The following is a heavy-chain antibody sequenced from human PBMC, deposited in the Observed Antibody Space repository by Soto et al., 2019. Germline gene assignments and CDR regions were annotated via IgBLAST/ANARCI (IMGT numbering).Heavy chain of an antibody. J-gene: IGHJ6*02. V-gene: IGHV3-74*01. D-gene: IGHD3-3*01. CDR3: ARDYDFWSGYYYPPGYYYGMDV. CDR2: INSDGSST. Sequence: GGSLRLSCAASGFTFSSYWMHWVRQAPGKGLVWVSRINSDGSSTSYADSVKGRFTISRDNAKNTLYLQMNSLRAEDTAVYYCARDYDFWSGYYYPPGYYYGMDVWGQGTTVTVSS. CDR1: GFTFSSYW.